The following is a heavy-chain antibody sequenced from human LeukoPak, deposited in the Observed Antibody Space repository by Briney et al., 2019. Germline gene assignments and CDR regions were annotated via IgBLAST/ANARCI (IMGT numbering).Heavy chain of an antibody. J-gene: IGHJ3*02. V-gene: IGHV5-51*01. D-gene: IGHD6-13*01. CDR1: GYSFTRYW. CDR3: ARGDIPAAGIINNHDGFDN. Sequence: GESLKISCKGSGYSFTRYWIGWVRQMPGKCLEWMGIIYPGDSDTRYSQSFQGKVAISADKYISTAYLQWSSLKASDTAMYYCARGDIPAAGIINNHDGFDNWGQGTMVTVSS. CDR2: IYPGDSDT.